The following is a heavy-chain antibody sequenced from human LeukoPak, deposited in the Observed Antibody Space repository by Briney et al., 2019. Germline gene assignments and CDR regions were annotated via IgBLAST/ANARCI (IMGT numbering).Heavy chain of an antibody. J-gene: IGHJ5*02. V-gene: IGHV4-31*03. D-gene: IGHD3-10*01. Sequence: PSKTLSLTCTVSGGSISSGGYYWSWTRQHPGKGLEWIGYIYYSGSTYYNPSLKSRVTISVDTSKNQFSLKLSSVTAADTAVYYCARDIGSSGIRWFDPWGQGTLVTVSS. CDR1: GGSISSGGYY. CDR2: IYYSGST. CDR3: ARDIGSSGIRWFDP.